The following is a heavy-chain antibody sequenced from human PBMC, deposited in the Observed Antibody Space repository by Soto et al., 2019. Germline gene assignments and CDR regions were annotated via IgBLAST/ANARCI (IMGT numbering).Heavy chain of an antibody. CDR3: ARDPGYSYGYN. CDR1: GYTFTSYA. Sequence: QVQLVQSGAEVKKPGASVKDPCKASGYTFTSYAMHWVSQAPVQRLEWMGWINAGNGNTKYSQKFQGRVTITRDTAASTAYMELSSLRSEDTAVYYCARDPGYSYGYNWGQGTLVTVSS. V-gene: IGHV1-3*01. J-gene: IGHJ4*02. CDR2: INAGNGNT. D-gene: IGHD5-18*01.